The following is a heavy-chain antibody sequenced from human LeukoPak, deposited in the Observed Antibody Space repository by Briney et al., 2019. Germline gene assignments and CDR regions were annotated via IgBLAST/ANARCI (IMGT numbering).Heavy chain of an antibody. V-gene: IGHV3-7*01. CDR3: AREGSYYGSGSYPYFDY. CDR1: GFTFSSYW. D-gene: IGHD3-10*01. Sequence: GGSLRLSCAASGFTFSSYWMSWVRQAPGKGLEWVANIKQDGSEKYYVDSVKGRFTISRDNAKNSLYLQMNSLRAEDTAVYYCAREGSYYGSGSYPYFDYWGQGTLVTVSS. CDR2: IKQDGSEK. J-gene: IGHJ4*02.